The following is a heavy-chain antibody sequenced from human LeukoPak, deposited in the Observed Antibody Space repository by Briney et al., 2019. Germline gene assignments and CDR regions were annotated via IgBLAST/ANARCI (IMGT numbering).Heavy chain of an antibody. D-gene: IGHD1-26*01. CDR1: GGSVSSDTYY. V-gene: IGHV4-61*01. J-gene: IGHJ5*02. CDR2: VYYTGST. Sequence: SETLSLTCTVSGGSVSSDTYYWNWIRQPPGKGLEWIGNVYYTGSTSYNPSLQSRVTISVDTSKNQFSLKLSSVTAADTAVYYCAREHLLSGVNWFDPWGQGTLVTVSS. CDR3: AREHLLSGVNWFDP.